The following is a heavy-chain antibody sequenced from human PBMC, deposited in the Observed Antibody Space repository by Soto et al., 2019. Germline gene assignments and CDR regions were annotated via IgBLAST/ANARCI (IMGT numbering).Heavy chain of an antibody. CDR2: ISGSGGST. CDR1: GFTFNKYA. Sequence: GSLRLSWGGSGFTFNKYAMSLGRQAPGKGLEWVSAISGSGGSTYYAASVKGRFTISRDNSKNTLYLQMNSLRAEDTAVYYCAKGSDILTGYSYYWGQGTLVTVSS. D-gene: IGHD3-9*01. J-gene: IGHJ4*02. CDR3: AKGSDILTGYSYY. V-gene: IGHV3-23*01.